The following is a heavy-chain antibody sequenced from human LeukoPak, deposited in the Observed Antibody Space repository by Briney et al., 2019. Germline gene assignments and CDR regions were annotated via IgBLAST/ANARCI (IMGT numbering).Heavy chain of an antibody. J-gene: IGHJ4*02. CDR2: ISSSSSTI. D-gene: IGHD6-19*01. CDR1: GFTFSSYS. CDR3: ARVSSSGWYASRY. V-gene: IGHV3-48*01. Sequence: PGGSLRLSCAASGFTFSSYSMNWVRQAPGKGLEWVSYISSSSSTIYYADSVKGRFTISRDNAKNSLYLQMNSLRAEDTAVYYCARVSSSGWYASRYWGQGTLVTVSS.